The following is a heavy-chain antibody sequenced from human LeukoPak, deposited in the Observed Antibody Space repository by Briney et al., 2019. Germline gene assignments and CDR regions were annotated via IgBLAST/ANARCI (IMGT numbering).Heavy chain of an antibody. CDR2: IHPTGNT. Sequence: TSETLSLTCAVYGGSFTGYSWTWIRQPPGKGLEWIGEIHPTGNTNYNPSPKSRVTISLDRSKNQFSLNLTSVTAADTAVYYCARRPRGYFYHMDVWAKGTTVTIS. J-gene: IGHJ6*03. V-gene: IGHV4-34*01. D-gene: IGHD3-10*01. CDR1: GGSFTGYS. CDR3: ARRPRGYFYHMDV.